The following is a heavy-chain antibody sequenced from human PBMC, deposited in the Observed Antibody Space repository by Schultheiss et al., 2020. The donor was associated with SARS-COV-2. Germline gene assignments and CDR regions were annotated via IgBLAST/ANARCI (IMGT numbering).Heavy chain of an antibody. Sequence: SVKVSCKASGYTFTSYGISWVRQAPGQGLEWMGGIIPIFGTANYAQKFQGRVTITADESTSTAYMELSSLRSEDTAVYYCARDGEVAARPHHAYYYYGMDVWGQGTTVTVSS. CDR3: ARDGEVAARPHHAYYYYGMDV. CDR2: IIPIFGTA. J-gene: IGHJ6*02. D-gene: IGHD6-6*01. V-gene: IGHV1-69*13. CDR1: GYTFTSYG.